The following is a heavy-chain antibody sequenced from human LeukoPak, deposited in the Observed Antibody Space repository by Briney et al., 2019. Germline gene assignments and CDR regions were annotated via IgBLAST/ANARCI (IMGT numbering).Heavy chain of an antibody. CDR3: ASKLTTGS. CDR2: IYSGGTT. CDR1: GFTVSSNY. J-gene: IGHJ5*02. V-gene: IGHV3-66*01. D-gene: IGHD4-17*01. Sequence: PGGSLRLSCLVSGFTVSSNYMSWVRQTPGKGLEWVSVIYSGGTTKYADSVKGRFTIYRDTSKNTLYLQMNSRRVEDTAVYYCASKLTTGSWGQGTLVTVSS.